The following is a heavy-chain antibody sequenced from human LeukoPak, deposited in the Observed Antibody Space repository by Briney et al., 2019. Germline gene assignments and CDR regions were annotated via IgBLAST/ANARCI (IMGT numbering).Heavy chain of an antibody. CDR1: GGSMSSYY. CDR2: IYYSGST. Sequence: SETLSLTCPVSGGSMSSYYWSWIRQPPGKGLEWIGYIYYSGSTKYNPSLKSRVTISVDTSKNQFSLKLSSVTAADTAVYYCARGARAGYNLAPLNYWGQGTLVTVSS. D-gene: IGHD5-24*01. J-gene: IGHJ4*02. V-gene: IGHV4-59*08. CDR3: ARGARAGYNLAPLNY.